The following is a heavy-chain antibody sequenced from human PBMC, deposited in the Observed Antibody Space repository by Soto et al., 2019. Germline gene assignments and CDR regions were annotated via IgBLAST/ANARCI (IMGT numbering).Heavy chain of an antibody. Sequence: SETLSLTCTVSGGSISSYYWSWIRQPPGKGLEWIGYIYYSGSTNYNPSLKSRVTISVDTSKNQFSLKLSSVTAADTAVYYCARGDYYGSGSYYNVFDYWGQGTLVTVSS. CDR1: GGSISSYY. D-gene: IGHD3-10*01. V-gene: IGHV4-59*01. CDR3: ARGDYYGSGSYYNVFDY. J-gene: IGHJ4*02. CDR2: IYYSGST.